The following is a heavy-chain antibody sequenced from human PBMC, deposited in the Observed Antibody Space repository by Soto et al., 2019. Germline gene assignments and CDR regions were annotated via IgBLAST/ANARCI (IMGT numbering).Heavy chain of an antibody. CDR1: GGTFSSYT. J-gene: IGHJ5*02. CDR3: ARGELGDYGHYVPLWFDP. D-gene: IGHD4-17*01. CDR2: IIPILDIA. Sequence: QVQLVQSGAAVKKPGSSVKVSCKASGGTFSSYTISWVRQAPGQGLEWMGRIIPILDIAYYAQKFQGRVTITADKSTSPRYMELSSLRSDDTAVYYCARGELGDYGHYVPLWFDPWGQGTLVTVSS. V-gene: IGHV1-69*02.